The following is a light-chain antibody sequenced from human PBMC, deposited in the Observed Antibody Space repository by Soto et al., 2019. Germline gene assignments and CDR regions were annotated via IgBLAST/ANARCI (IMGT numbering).Light chain of an antibody. V-gene: IGKV1-5*03. CDR1: QTISSW. J-gene: IGKJ1*01. CDR3: QQYNSFWT. Sequence: DIQMSQSPSTVSAYVGVRVTITCRASQTISSWLAWYQQKPGKAPKLLIYKASSLESGVPSRFSGSGSGTEFTLTISSLQPDDFATYYCQQYNSFWTFGQGTKV. CDR2: KAS.